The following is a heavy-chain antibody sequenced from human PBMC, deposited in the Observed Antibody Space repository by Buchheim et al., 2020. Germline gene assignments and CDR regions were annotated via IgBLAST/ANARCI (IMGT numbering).Heavy chain of an antibody. Sequence: QVQLVESGGGVVQPGRSLRLSCAASGFTFSSYGMHWVRQAPGKGLEWVAVIWYDGSNKYYADSVKGRFTISRDNSKNTLYLQMNSLRAEDTAVYYCARGGSSGWKTTYYFDYWGQGTL. J-gene: IGHJ4*02. V-gene: IGHV3-33*01. CDR1: GFTFSSYG. CDR3: ARGGSSGWKTTYYFDY. CDR2: IWYDGSNK. D-gene: IGHD6-19*01.